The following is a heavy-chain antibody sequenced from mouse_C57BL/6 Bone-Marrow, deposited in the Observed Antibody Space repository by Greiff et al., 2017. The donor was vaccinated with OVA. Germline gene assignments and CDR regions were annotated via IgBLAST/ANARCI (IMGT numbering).Heavy chain of an antibody. Sequence: EVQLQQSGPSLVRPSQTLSLTCTVTGFSINSDCYWIWIRQFPGNKLEYIGYTFYSGITSYNPSLESRTYITRDTSKNQFSLKLSSVTTEDTATYYCARGGNFYWYFDVWGTGTTVTVSS. J-gene: IGHJ1*03. CDR3: ARGGNFYWYFDV. CDR1: GFSINSDCY. V-gene: IGHV3-3*01. D-gene: IGHD2-1*01. CDR2: TFYSGIT.